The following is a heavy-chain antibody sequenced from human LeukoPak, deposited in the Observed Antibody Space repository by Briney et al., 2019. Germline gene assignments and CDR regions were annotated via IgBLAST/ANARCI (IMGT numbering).Heavy chain of an antibody. Sequence: GSSVTVSCKASGGTFSSYAISWVRQAPGQGLEWMGRIIPIFGIANYAQKFQGRVTITADKSTSTAYMELSSLRSEDTAVYYCARASHDYSKSCFGYWGQGTLVTVSS. CDR3: ARASHDYSKSCFGY. D-gene: IGHD4-11*01. V-gene: IGHV1-69*04. CDR1: GGTFSSYA. J-gene: IGHJ4*02. CDR2: IIPIFGIA.